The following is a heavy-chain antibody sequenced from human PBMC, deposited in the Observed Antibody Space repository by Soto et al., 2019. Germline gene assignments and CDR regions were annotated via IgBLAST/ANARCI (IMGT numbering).Heavy chain of an antibody. CDR3: ARLPGDIVLVPAAIRNNWFDP. J-gene: IGHJ5*02. Sequence: SVKVSCKASGGTFSSYAISWVRQAPGQGLEWMGGIIPIFGTANYAQKFQGRVTITADESTSTAYMELSSLRSEDAAVYYCARLPGDIVLVPAAIRNNWFDPWGQGTLVTVSS. CDR2: IIPIFGTA. CDR1: GGTFSSYA. D-gene: IGHD2-2*02. V-gene: IGHV1-69*13.